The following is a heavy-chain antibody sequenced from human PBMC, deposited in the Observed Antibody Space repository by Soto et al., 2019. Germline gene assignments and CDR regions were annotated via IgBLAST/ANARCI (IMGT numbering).Heavy chain of an antibody. CDR3: ARVGYYYDSSGSFDY. CDR2: TYYRSKWYN. Sequence: SQTLSLTCAISWDSVSSNSAAWNWIRQSPSRGLEWLGRTYYRSKWYNDYAVSVKSRITINPDTSKNQFSLQLNSVTPEDTAVYYCARVGYYYDSSGSFDYWGQGTLVTVSS. D-gene: IGHD3-22*01. CDR1: WDSVSSNSAA. V-gene: IGHV6-1*01. J-gene: IGHJ4*02.